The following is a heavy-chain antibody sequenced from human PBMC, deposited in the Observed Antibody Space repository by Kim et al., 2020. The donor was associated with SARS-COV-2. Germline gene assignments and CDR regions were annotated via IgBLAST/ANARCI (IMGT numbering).Heavy chain of an antibody. CDR2: IGTAGDT. CDR1: GFTFSSYD. D-gene: IGHD5-12*01. CDR3: ARGVVATRNGALYYYGMDV. J-gene: IGHJ6*02. Sequence: GGSLRLSCAASGFTFSSYDMHWVRQATGKGLEWVSAIGTAGDTYYPGSVKGRFTISRENAKNSLYLQMNSLRAGDTAVYYCARGVVATRNGALYYYGMDVWGQGTTVTVSS. V-gene: IGHV3-13*01.